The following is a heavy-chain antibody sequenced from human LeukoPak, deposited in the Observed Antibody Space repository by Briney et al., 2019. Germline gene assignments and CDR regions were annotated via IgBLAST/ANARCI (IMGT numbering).Heavy chain of an antibody. J-gene: IGHJ3*02. V-gene: IGHV4-59*01. D-gene: IGHD3-16*02. CDR2: IYYSGST. Sequence: SETLSLTCTVSGGSISSYYWSWIRQPPGKGLEWIGYIYYSGSTNYNPSLKSRVTISVDTSKNQFSLKLSSVTAADTAVYYCARVIHYDYVWGSYRYGAFDIWGQGTMVTVSS. CDR3: ARVIHYDYVWGSYRYGAFDI. CDR1: GGSISSYY.